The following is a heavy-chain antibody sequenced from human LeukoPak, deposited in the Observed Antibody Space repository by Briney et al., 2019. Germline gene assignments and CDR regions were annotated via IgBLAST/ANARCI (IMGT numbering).Heavy chain of an antibody. J-gene: IGHJ5*02. CDR3: ARSPRGYSSHEARLNWFDP. CDR1: GGTFSSYA. D-gene: IGHD5-12*01. V-gene: IGHV1-69*01. CDR2: IIPIFGTA. Sequence: SVRVSCKASGGTFSSYAIRWVRQAPGQGLEWMGGIIPIFGTANYAQKFQGRVTNTGDESTSTAYMELSSLRSEDTAVYYCARSPRGYSSHEARLNWFDPWGQGTLVTVSS.